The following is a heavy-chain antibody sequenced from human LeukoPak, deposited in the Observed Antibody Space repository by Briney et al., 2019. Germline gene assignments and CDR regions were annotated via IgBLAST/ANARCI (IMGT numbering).Heavy chain of an antibody. CDR2: IYDSGST. CDR3: AREVFSCSSASCYFYFDY. D-gene: IGHD2-2*01. CDR1: GGSISIYY. V-gene: IGHV4-59*01. Sequence: SETLSLTCTVSGGSISIYYWSWIRQPPGKGLEWIGYIYDSGSTNYNPSLKSRVTISVDTSKNQFSLKLSSVTAADTAVYYCAREVFSCSSASCYFYFDYWGQGTLVTVSS. J-gene: IGHJ4*02.